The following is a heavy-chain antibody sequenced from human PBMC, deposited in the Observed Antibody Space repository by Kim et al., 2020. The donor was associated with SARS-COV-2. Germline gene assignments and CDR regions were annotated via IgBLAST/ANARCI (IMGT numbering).Heavy chain of an antibody. CDR2: ISYDGSNK. V-gene: IGHV3-30*18. J-gene: IGHJ6*02. D-gene: IGHD3-3*01. Sequence: GGSLRLSCAASGFTFSSYGMHWVRQAPGKGLEWVAVISYDGSNKYYADSVKGRFTISRDNSKNTLYLQMNSLRAEDTAVYYCAKDRPQFWSEGGMDVWG. CDR1: GFTFSSYG. CDR3: AKDRPQFWSEGGMDV.